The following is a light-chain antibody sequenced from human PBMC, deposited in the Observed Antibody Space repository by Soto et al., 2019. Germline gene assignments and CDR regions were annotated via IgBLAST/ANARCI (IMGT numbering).Light chain of an antibody. CDR1: KLGDKY. CDR3: QAWDSSTVV. Sequence: SYELTQPPSVSVSSGQTASLTCSGDKLGDKYACWYQQKPGQSPVLVIYQDRKRPSGIPERFSGSNSGNTATLTISGTQAMDEADYYCQAWDSSTVVFGGGTKLTVL. CDR2: QDR. V-gene: IGLV3-1*01. J-gene: IGLJ2*01.